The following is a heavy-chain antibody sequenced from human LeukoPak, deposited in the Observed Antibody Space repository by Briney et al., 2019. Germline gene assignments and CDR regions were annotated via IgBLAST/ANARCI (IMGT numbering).Heavy chain of an antibody. J-gene: IGHJ5*02. D-gene: IGHD3-3*01. CDR3: ARVISPYDFWSGFYIGWFDP. V-gene: IGHV1-18*01. CDR2: ISAYNGNT. Sequence: ASVKVSCKASGYTFTSYGISWVRQAPGQGLEWMGWISAYNGNTNYAQKLQGRVTMTTDTSTSTAYMELRSLRSDDTAVYYCARVISPYDFWSGFYIGWFDPWGQGTLVTVSS. CDR1: GYTFTSYG.